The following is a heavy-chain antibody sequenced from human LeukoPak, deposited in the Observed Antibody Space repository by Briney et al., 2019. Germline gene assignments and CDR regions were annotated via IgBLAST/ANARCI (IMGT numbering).Heavy chain of an antibody. CDR2: IIPIFGTA. J-gene: IGHJ4*02. D-gene: IGHD5-12*01. CDR1: GGTFSSYA. CDR3: ARGHGYSGYDWDY. V-gene: IGHV1-69*06. Sequence: SVKVSCKASGGTFSSYAISWVRQAPGQGLEWMGGIIPIFGTANYAQKFQGRVTITADKSTSTAYMELSSLGSEDTAVYYCARGHGYSGYDWDYWGQGTLVTVSS.